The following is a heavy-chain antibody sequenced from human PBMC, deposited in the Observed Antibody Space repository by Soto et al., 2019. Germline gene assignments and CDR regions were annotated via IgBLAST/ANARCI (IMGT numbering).Heavy chain of an antibody. Sequence: EVQLVEAGGGLVQPGRSLRLSCATSGFIFDDYAMHWVRQAAGKGLEWVSGISWNSGNTGYADSVKGRFTISRDNAKNSQYLQMNSLRTEDTALYYCAKGSDYDTSGYFIFDYWGQGTLVTVSS. D-gene: IGHD3-22*01. V-gene: IGHV3-9*01. CDR2: ISWNSGNT. J-gene: IGHJ4*02. CDR1: GFIFDDYA. CDR3: AKGSDYDTSGYFIFDY.